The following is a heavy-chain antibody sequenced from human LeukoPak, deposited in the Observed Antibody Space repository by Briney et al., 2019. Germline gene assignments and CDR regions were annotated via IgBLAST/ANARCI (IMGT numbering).Heavy chain of an antibody. CDR1: GYTLTELS. V-gene: IGHV1-24*01. CDR3: ATDPSITMVRGGAFDI. D-gene: IGHD3-10*01. CDR2: FDPEDGET. Sequence: GASVKVSCKVSGYTLTELSMHWVRQAPGKGLEWMGGFDPEDGETIYAQKFQGRVTMTEDTSTDTAYMELSSLRSEDTAVYYCATDPSITMVRGGAFDIWGQGTMVTVSS. J-gene: IGHJ3*02.